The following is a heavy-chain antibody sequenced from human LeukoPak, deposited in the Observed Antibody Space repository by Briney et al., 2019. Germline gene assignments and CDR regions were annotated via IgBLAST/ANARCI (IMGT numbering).Heavy chain of an antibody. D-gene: IGHD5-24*01. CDR3: AKDRGRGMPTNFDY. CDR2: IRYDGNNQ. J-gene: IGHJ4*02. Sequence: GGSLRLSCAASRVTFSTYGMHCVREAPGKGLERVTFIRYDGNNQNYADSVKGRFTISRDKSKNTLYLQMNSLRTEDMAVYYCAKDRGRGMPTNFDYWGQETLVTVSS. CDR1: RVTFSTYG. V-gene: IGHV3-30*02.